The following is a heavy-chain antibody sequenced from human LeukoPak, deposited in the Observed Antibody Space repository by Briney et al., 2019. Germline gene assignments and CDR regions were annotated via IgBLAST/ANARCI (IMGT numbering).Heavy chain of an antibody. CDR3: ARDQAIDIRAYDI. CDR1: GFAFSGDN. D-gene: IGHD5-12*01. CDR2: IDAGGSYI. J-gene: IGHJ3*02. V-gene: IGHV3-21*01. Sequence: GGSLRLSCAASGFAFSGDNMNWVRQAPGKGLEWVSFIDAGGSYIRYADSVKGRFTISRDNAKNSLFLQMNSLRAEDTAMYFCARDQAIDIRAYDIWGQGTMVIVSS.